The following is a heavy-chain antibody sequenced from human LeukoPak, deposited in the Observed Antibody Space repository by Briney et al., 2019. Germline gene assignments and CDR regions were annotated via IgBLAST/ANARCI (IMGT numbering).Heavy chain of an antibody. CDR1: SGSVSSGTYY. V-gene: IGHV4-61*02. CDR2: IYNNWST. J-gene: IGHJ5*02. Sequence: SETLSLTCIVSSGSVSSGTYYWSWIRQPAGKELEWIGRIYNNWSTDYNPSLRSRGTISLDTSKNHFSLQVSSVTAADTAVYYCARGVSQVRGMWFDPWGQGTLVTVSS. CDR3: ARGVSQVRGMWFDP. D-gene: IGHD3-10*01.